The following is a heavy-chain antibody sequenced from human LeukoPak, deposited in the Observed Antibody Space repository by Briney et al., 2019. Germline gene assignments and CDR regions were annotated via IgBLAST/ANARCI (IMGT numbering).Heavy chain of an antibody. CDR3: ASRWRRLKYYFDY. D-gene: IGHD6-13*01. CDR2: INHSGST. V-gene: IGHV4-34*01. J-gene: IGHJ4*02. Sequence: SETLSLTCAVYGGSFSGYYWSWIRQPPGKGLEWIGEINHSGSTNYNPSLKSRVTISVDTSKNQFSLRLSSVTAADTAVYYCASRWRRLKYYFDYWGQGTLVTVSS. CDR1: GGSFSGYY.